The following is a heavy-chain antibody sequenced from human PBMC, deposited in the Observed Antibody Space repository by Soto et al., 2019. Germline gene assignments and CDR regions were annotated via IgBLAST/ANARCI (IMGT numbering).Heavy chain of an antibody. J-gene: IGHJ4*02. Sequence: PGGSLRLSCEGSGFTFSNCAMSWVRQAPGKGLEWVSGISGTGRSTFYADSVKDRFTISRDNSKNTVYLQMSSLRAEDTAVYYCAKGNTSGWYFFDYGGQGTLVTVSS. CDR1: GFTFSNCA. V-gene: IGHV3-23*01. CDR2: ISGTGRST. D-gene: IGHD6-19*01. CDR3: AKGNTSGWYFFDY.